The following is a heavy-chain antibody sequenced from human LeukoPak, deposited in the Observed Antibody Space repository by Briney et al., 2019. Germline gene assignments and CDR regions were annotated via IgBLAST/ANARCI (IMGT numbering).Heavy chain of an antibody. CDR1: GGTFGSYA. Sequence: SVKVSCKASGGTFGSYAISWVRQAPGQGLEWMGRIIPIFGTANYAQKFQGRVTITTDESTSTAYMELSSLRSEDTAVYYCARDLGATVTTADSPHAFDIWGQGTMVTVSS. D-gene: IGHD4-17*01. CDR2: IIPIFGTA. CDR3: ARDLGATVTTADSPHAFDI. V-gene: IGHV1-69*05. J-gene: IGHJ3*02.